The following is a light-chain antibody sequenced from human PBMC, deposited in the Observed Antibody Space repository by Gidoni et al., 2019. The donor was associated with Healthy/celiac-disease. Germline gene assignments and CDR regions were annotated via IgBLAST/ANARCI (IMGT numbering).Light chain of an antibody. CDR1: SSNIGAGYD. Sequence: QSALTQPPSVSGAPGQRVTISCTGSSSNIGAGYDVPWYQQLPGTAPKLLIYGNSNRPSGVPDRFSGSKSGTSASLAITVLQAEDEADYYCQSYDSSLSAHYVFGTGTKVTVL. CDR2: GNS. CDR3: QSYDSSLSAHYV. J-gene: IGLJ1*01. V-gene: IGLV1-40*01.